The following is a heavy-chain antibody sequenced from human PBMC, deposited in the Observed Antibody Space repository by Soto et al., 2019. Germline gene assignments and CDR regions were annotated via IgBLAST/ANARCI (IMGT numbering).Heavy chain of an antibody. CDR1: GGSFISGGYY. V-gene: IGHV4-31*03. Sequence: SETLSLACTVSGGSFISGGYYWNWIRQHQGKGLEWIGYMYDSGSTYYNPSLKSRVTISVDTSKNQFSLKLSSVTAADTAVYYCAREVHQYDFWSGITRDPYFMDVWGKGTTVTVSS. CDR2: MYDSGST. J-gene: IGHJ6*03. CDR3: AREVHQYDFWSGITRDPYFMDV. D-gene: IGHD3-3*01.